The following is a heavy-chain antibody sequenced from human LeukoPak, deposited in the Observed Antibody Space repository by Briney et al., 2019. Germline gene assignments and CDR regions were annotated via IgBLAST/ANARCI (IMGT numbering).Heavy chain of an antibody. Sequence: ESSETLSLTCTVSGGSISSYYWGWIRQPPGKGLEWIGYIYYSGSTNYNPSLKSRVTISVDTSKNQFSLKLSSVTAADTAVYYCARAPDSSGYYPFDYWGQGTLVTVSS. J-gene: IGHJ4*02. D-gene: IGHD3-22*01. V-gene: IGHV4-59*01. CDR2: IYYSGST. CDR1: GGSISSYY. CDR3: ARAPDSSGYYPFDY.